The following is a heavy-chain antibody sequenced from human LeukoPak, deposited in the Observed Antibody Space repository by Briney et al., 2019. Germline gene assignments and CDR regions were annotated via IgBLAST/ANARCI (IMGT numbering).Heavy chain of an antibody. J-gene: IGHJ1*01. V-gene: IGHV3-33*01. CDR3: ARGPIAVAGTPSIYQH. CDR1: GFTFSTYG. CDR2: IWSDGSIK. Sequence: GGSLRLSCAASGFTFSTYGMHWVRQAPGKGLEWVAVIWSDGSIKYYSDSVKGRFTISRDNSRNTLYLQTNSLRAEDTAVYYCARGPIAVAGTPSIYQHWGQGTLVTVSS. D-gene: IGHD6-19*01.